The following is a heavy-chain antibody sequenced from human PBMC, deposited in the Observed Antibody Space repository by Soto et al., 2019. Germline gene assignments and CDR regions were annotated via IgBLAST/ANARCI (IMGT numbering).Heavy chain of an antibody. CDR2: FIPIFGTA. CDR3: ARVRAYSSSWYDVYYYYGMDV. CDR1: GGTFSSYA. V-gene: IGHV1-69*01. D-gene: IGHD6-13*01. Sequence: QVQLVQSGAEVKKPGSSVKVSCKASGGTFSSYAISWVRQAPGQGLEWMGGFIPIFGTANYAQKFQGRVTITADESTSAAYMQLSSLRSEDTAVYYCARVRAYSSSWYDVYYYYGMDVWGQGTTVIVSS. J-gene: IGHJ6*02.